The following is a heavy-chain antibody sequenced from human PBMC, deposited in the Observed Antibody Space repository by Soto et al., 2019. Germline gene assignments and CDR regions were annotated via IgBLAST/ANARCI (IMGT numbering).Heavy chain of an antibody. CDR1: GFTFSSYA. V-gene: IGHV3-23*01. CDR3: AKGYTVAGVPNWFDP. Sequence: PGGSLRLSCAASGFTFSSYAMSWVRQAPGKGLEWVSAISGSGGSTYYADSVKGRFTISRDNSKNTLYLQMNSLRAEDTAVYYCAKGYTVAGVPNWFDPWGQGTLVTVSS. CDR2: ISGSGGST. D-gene: IGHD6-19*01. J-gene: IGHJ5*02.